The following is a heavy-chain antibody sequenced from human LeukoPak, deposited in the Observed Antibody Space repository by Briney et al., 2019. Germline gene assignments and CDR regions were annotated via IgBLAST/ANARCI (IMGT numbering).Heavy chain of an antibody. CDR1: GGSISSYY. V-gene: IGHV4-59*01. CDR2: IYHSGST. CDR3: ARESYCSGGSCSYGMDV. J-gene: IGHJ6*02. D-gene: IGHD2-15*01. Sequence: PSETLSLTCTVSGGSISSYYWSWIRQPPGKGLECLGYIYHSGSTNYNPSLKSRVTMSVDTSKNQFSLKLSSVTAADTAVYYCARESYCSGGSCSYGMDVWGQGTTVTVSS.